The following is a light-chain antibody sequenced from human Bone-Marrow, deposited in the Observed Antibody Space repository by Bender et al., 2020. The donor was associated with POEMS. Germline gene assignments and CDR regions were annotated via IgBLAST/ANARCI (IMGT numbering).Light chain of an antibody. J-gene: IGLJ2*01. V-gene: IGLV3-21*02. CDR3: QAWDTSCVV. Sequence: SYVLTQPPSVSVAPGQTARITCGGSNIGSKTVHWHQQKPGQAPVLVVHDDSERPSGIPERFSGSNSVNVATLTSSGDQALDEADYYCQAWDTSCVVFGGGTKLTVL. CDR2: DDS. CDR1: NIGSKT.